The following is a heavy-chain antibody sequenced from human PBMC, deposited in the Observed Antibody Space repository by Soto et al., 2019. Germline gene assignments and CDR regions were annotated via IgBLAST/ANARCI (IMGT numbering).Heavy chain of an antibody. CDR2: LYWNDDR. V-gene: IGHV2-5*01. Sequence: ESGPTLVNPTQTLTLTCTFSGFSLSSIGVAVGWIRQPPGKALEWLALLYWNDDRRYSPSLKSRLTITKDTSKSQVVLTMTNMDPADTATYYCAHSASVPCCYYFDSWGQGTLVTVSS. CDR1: GFSLSSIGVA. J-gene: IGHJ4*02. CDR3: AHSASVPCCYYFDS. D-gene: IGHD1-26*01.